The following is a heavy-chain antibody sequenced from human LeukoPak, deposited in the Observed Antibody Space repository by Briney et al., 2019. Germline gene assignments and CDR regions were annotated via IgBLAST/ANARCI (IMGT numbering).Heavy chain of an antibody. J-gene: IGHJ4*02. CDR3: ARGKIADDSSGYYSDY. D-gene: IGHD3-22*01. CDR1: GFTFSNYW. Sequence: GSLRLSCGASGFTFSNYWMTWVRQAPGKGLEWIGEINHSGSTNYSPSLKSRVTISVDTSKNQFSLKLSSVTAADTAVYYCARGKIADDSSGYYSDYWGQGTLVTVSS. V-gene: IGHV4-34*01. CDR2: INHSGST.